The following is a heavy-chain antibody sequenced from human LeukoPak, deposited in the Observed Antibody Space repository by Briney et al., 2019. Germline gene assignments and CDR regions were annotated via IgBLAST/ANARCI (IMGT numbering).Heavy chain of an antibody. CDR1: GGTFSSYA. D-gene: IGHD5-12*01. CDR3: ARDLWWLRYIDY. V-gene: IGHV1-69*04. J-gene: IGHJ4*02. Sequence: SVKVSCKASGGTFSSYAISWVRQAPGQGLEWMGRIIPILGIANYAQKCQGRVTITADKSTSTAYMELSSLRSEDTAVYYCARDLWWLRYIDYWGQGTLVTVSS. CDR2: IIPILGIA.